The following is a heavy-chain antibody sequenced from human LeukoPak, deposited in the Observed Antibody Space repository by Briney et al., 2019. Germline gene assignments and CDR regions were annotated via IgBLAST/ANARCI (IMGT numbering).Heavy chain of an antibody. CDR2: IYTSGST. V-gene: IGHV4-4*07. CDR1: GGSIRSYY. CDR3: ARHRSPLESFHH. J-gene: IGHJ1*01. D-gene: IGHD3-3*01. Sequence: SETLSLTCTVSGGSIRSYYWNWIRQPAGKGPEWIGRIYTSGSTKYNPSLKSRVTMSVDTSKDQFSLKLSSVNAADTAMYYCARHRSPLESFHHWGQGTLVTVSS.